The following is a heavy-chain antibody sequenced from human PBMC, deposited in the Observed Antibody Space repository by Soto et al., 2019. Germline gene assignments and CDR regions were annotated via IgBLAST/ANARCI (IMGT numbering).Heavy chain of an antibody. CDR1: GDSVSSRDFY. D-gene: IGHD2-15*01. Sequence: TLSLTCAVSGDSVSSRDFYWSWIRQPPGKGLEWIGYIQHSGYTYYNPTLESRVTMSVDSSKNQFSLRLTSVTAADTAVYYCGRESERNVCYSDGTCFIDYYGMDVWGQGTTVTVSS. J-gene: IGHJ6*02. V-gene: IGHV4-30-4*01. CDR2: IQHSGYT. CDR3: GRESERNVCYSDGTCFIDYYGMDV.